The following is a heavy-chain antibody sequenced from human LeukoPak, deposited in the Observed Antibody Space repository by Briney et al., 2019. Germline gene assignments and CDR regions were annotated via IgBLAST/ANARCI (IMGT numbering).Heavy chain of an antibody. CDR3: ARDALTDILTGPDY. V-gene: IGHV1-69*05. CDR1: GGTFSSYA. Sequence: ASVKVSCKASGGTFSSYAISWVRQAPGQGLEWMGGIIPIFGTANYAQKFQGRVTMTRDTSISTAYMELSRLRSDDTAVYYCARDALTDILTGPDYWGQGTLVTVSS. CDR2: IIPIFGTA. D-gene: IGHD3-9*01. J-gene: IGHJ4*02.